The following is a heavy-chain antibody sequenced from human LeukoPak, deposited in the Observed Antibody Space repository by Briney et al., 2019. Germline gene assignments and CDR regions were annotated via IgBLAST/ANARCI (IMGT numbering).Heavy chain of an antibody. V-gene: IGHV3-30-3*01. CDR3: ARDRVVGAFGFDY. CDR1: GFTFSSYA. Sequence: GGSLRLSCAASGFTFSSYAMHWVRQAPGKGLEWAAVISYDGSNKYYADSVKGRFTISRDNSKNTLYLQMNSLRAEDTAVYYCARDRVVGAFGFDYWGQGTLVTVSS. CDR2: ISYDGSNK. J-gene: IGHJ4*02. D-gene: IGHD1-26*01.